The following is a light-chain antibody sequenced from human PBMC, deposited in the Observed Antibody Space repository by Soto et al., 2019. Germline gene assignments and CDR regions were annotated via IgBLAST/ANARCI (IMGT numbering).Light chain of an antibody. CDR2: KVS. CDR1: QSLVHSNGIAY. J-gene: IGKJ5*01. CDR3: MKGTHWPIN. Sequence: DVVITQSPLSLPVTLGHPASISCRSNQSLVHSNGIAYFSWFQQRPGRSPRRLIYKVSNRDSGVPARFSGSGSGTDFALKISRVEAEDVGVYYCMKGTHWPINFGQGTRLEIK. V-gene: IGKV2-30*02.